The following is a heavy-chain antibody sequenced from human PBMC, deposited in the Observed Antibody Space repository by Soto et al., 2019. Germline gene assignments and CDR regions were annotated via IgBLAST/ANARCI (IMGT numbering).Heavy chain of an antibody. CDR2: ISAYNGNT. J-gene: IGHJ5*02. CDR3: ARGYSGQLNWFDP. V-gene: IGHV1-18*01. Sequence: GASVKVSCKASGYTSTSYGISWVRQAPGQGLEWMGWISAYNGNTNYAQKIQGRVTITTDTSTSTAYMEMRSLKSDDTVVYYCARGYSGQLNWFDPWGQGTLVTVPQ. CDR1: GYTSTSYG. D-gene: IGHD2-15*01.